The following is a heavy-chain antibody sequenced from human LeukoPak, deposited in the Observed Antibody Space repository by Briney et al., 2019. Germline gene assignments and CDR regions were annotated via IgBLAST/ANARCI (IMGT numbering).Heavy chain of an antibody. Sequence: PGGSLRLSCAASGFSFSNYEMNWVRQAPGKGLEWISYISSSGRTMYYADSVKGRFTFSRDNAKNSLYLQMNSLRAEDTAVYYCARGEWELLHWGQGTLVTVSS. CDR1: GFSFSNYE. CDR2: ISSSGRTM. J-gene: IGHJ4*02. D-gene: IGHD1-26*01. CDR3: ARGEWELLH. V-gene: IGHV3-48*03.